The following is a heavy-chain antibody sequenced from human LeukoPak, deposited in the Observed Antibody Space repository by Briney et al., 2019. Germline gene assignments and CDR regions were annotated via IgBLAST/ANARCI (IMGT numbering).Heavy chain of an antibody. V-gene: IGHV1-8*01. D-gene: IGHD3-3*01. CDR3: AREDFGVVYYYYGMDV. Sequence: ASVKVSRKASGYTFTSYDINWVRQATGQGLEWMGWMNPNSGNTGYAQKFQGRVTMTRNTSISTAYMELSSLRSEDTAVYYCAREDFGVVYYYYGMDVWGQGTTVTVSS. CDR2: MNPNSGNT. J-gene: IGHJ6*02. CDR1: GYTFTSYD.